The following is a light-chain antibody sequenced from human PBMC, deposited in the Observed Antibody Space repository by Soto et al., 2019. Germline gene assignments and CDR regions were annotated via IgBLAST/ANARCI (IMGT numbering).Light chain of an antibody. J-gene: IGLJ2*01. CDR3: CSYTSSTSLI. CDR2: DVN. V-gene: IGLV2-14*03. Sequence: QSALPQPASVSGSPGQSITISCTGTSSDIGGYKYVSWYQQHPGKVPKLLIFDVNNRPSGVPDRFSGSKSGNTASLTITGLQAEDEAEYYCCSYTSSTSLIFGGGTKLTVL. CDR1: SSDIGGYKY.